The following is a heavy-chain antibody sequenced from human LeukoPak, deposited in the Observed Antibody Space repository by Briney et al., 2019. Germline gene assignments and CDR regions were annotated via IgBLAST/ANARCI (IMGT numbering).Heavy chain of an antibody. CDR2: MNPNSGNT. Sequence: ASVKVSCKSSGYTFTSYDINWVRQATGQGLEWMGWMNPNSGNTGYAQKFQGRVTITRNTSISTAYMELSSLRSEDTAVYYCARDGGRGYSYKNWFDPWGQGTLVTVSS. J-gene: IGHJ5*02. CDR1: GYTFTSYD. V-gene: IGHV1-8*03. D-gene: IGHD5-18*01. CDR3: ARDGGRGYSYKNWFDP.